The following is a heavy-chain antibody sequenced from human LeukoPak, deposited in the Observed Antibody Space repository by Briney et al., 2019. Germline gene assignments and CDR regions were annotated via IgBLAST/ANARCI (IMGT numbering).Heavy chain of an antibody. D-gene: IGHD5-24*01. CDR3: ARGRTGRTISFDY. V-gene: IGHV4-59*01. CDR2: IYYSGST. CDR1: GGSISSYY. J-gene: IGHJ4*02. Sequence: KPSKTLSLTCTVSGGSISSYYWSWIRQPPGKGLEWIGCIYYSGSTNYNPSLKSRVTISVDTSNNQFSLKLTSLTAADTAVYYCARGRTGRTISFDYWGQGTLVTVSS.